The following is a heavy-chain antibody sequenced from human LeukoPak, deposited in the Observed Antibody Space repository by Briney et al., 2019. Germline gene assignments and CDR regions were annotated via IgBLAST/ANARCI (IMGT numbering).Heavy chain of an antibody. D-gene: IGHD6-6*01. Sequence: GGSLRLSCAASGFTFNSYPMSWVRQAPWERLQWVSGISDSGGNTYYADSVGGRFTISRDNSKNTLYLQMNSLRAEDTAVYYCARHRSSWLIDYWGQGTLVTVSS. J-gene: IGHJ4*02. V-gene: IGHV3-23*01. CDR2: ISDSGGNT. CDR1: GFTFNSYP. CDR3: ARHRSSWLIDY.